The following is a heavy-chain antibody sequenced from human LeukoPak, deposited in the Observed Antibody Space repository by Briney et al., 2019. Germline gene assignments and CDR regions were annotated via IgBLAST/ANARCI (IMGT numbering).Heavy chain of an antibody. D-gene: IGHD3-10*01. CDR1: GFTFDDYG. CDR3: AKDARGYYYYMDV. Sequence: PGGSLRLSCAASGFTFDDYGMSWVRQAPGEGLEWVSGINWNGGSTGYADSVKGRFTISRDNAKNSLSLQMNSLRAEDTALYYCAKDARGYYYYMDVWGKGTTVTISS. V-gene: IGHV3-20*04. J-gene: IGHJ6*03. CDR2: INWNGGST.